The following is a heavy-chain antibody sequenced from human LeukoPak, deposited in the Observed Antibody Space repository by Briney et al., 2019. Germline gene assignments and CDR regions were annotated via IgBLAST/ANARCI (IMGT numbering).Heavy chain of an antibody. CDR1: GHTFTGYY. V-gene: IGHV1-2*02. CDR2: INPNSGGT. J-gene: IGHJ4*02. D-gene: IGHD2-2*01. Sequence: ASVKVSCKASGHTFTGYYMHWVRQAPGQGLEWMGWINPNSGGTNYAQKFQGRVTMTRDTSISTAYMELSRLRSDDTAVYYCAREVMIPAAIEDYWGQGTLVTVSS. CDR3: AREVMIPAAIEDY.